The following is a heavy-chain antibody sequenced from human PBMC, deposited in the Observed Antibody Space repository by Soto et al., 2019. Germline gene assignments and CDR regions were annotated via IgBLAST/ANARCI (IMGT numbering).Heavy chain of an antibody. D-gene: IGHD2-15*01. CDR3: ARAEYCSGGSCYSVWDVGIDP. J-gene: IGHJ5*02. V-gene: IGHV4-31*03. CDR1: GGSISSGGYY. Sequence: QVQLQESGPGLVKPSQTLSLTCTVSGGSISSGGYYWSWIRQHPGKGLEWIGYIYYSGSTYYNPSLKSRVTISVDTSKNQFSLKLSSVTAADTAVYYCARAEYCSGGSCYSVWDVGIDPWGQGTLVTVSS. CDR2: IYYSGST.